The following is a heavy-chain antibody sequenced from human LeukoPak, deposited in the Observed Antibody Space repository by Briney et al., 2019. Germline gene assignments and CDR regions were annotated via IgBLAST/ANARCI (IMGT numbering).Heavy chain of an antibody. V-gene: IGHV3-21*01. Sequence: PGGSLRLSCAASGFTFSGYSMNWVRQAPGKGLEWVSFISSSSSYIHYADSVKGRFTVSRDNVKNSLYLQMNSLRAEDTAVYYCAKGRLGELSLFPDWGQGTLVTVSS. D-gene: IGHD3-16*02. CDR1: GFTFSGYS. CDR3: AKGRLGELSLFPD. J-gene: IGHJ4*02. CDR2: ISSSSSYI.